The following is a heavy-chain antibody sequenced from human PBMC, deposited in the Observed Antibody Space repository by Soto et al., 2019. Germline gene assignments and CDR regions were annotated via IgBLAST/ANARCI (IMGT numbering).Heavy chain of an antibody. J-gene: IGHJ3*02. CDR3: ARVERGTATTVVDAFDI. CDR2: MSHSGGT. CDR1: GGFVTSGSYY. D-gene: IGHD1-1*01. V-gene: IGHV4-34*01. Sequence: QVQLQQWGAGLLKPSETLSLTCAVYGGFVTSGSYYWSWIRQPPGKGLEWIGEMSHSGGTHFNPSLKSRVTISVDTSKNQCTLKMSFVTAADTALYYCARVERGTATTVVDAFDIWGPGTMVTVSS.